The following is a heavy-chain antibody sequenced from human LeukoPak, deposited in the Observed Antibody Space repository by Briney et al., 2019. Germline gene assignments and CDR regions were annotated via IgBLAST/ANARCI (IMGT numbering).Heavy chain of an antibody. CDR1: GGSISSSSYY. Sequence: SETLSLTCTVSGGSISSSSYYWGWIRQPPGKGLEWIGSIYYSGSTYYNPSLKSRVTISVDTSKNQFSLKLSSVTAADTAVYYCASLPSYCSGGSCYDYYFDYWGQGTLVTVSS. V-gene: IGHV4-39*07. CDR2: IYYSGST. J-gene: IGHJ4*02. D-gene: IGHD2-15*01. CDR3: ASLPSYCSGGSCYDYYFDY.